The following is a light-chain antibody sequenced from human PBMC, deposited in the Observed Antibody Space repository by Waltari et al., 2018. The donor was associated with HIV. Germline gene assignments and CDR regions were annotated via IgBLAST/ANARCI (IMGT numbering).Light chain of an antibody. J-gene: IGLJ1*01. CDR2: DVT. V-gene: IGLV2-11*01. CDR1: TSSVGGFDS. CDR3: CSYAGSYSYV. Sequence: QSALTQPRPVSGSPRPSVTVPCPEATSSVGGFDSGPWSPQHPGKAPKLIIYDVTKRPSGVPGRFSGSRSGDTASLTISGLQADDEADYYCCSYAGSYSYVFGAGTRVIVL.